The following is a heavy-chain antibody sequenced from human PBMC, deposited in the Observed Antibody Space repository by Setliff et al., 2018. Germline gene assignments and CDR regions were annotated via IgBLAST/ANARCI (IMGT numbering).Heavy chain of an antibody. V-gene: IGHV3-23*01. D-gene: IGHD3-10*01. J-gene: IGHJ5*02. CDR1: GFTFSRYA. CDR2: ISATGGAA. CDR3: AKNGFGVVALGVNNWFDP. Sequence: GGSLRLSCVASGFTFSRYAMTWVRQAPGKGLEWVSLISATGGAAYYEDSVKGRITISRDNSKNTLHLQIYSLTAEDTAVYYCAKNGFGVVALGVNNWFDPWGQGTLVTVPQ.